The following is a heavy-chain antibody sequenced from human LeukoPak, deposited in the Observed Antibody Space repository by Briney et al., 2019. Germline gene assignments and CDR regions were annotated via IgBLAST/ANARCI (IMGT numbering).Heavy chain of an antibody. Sequence: GGSLRLSCAASRFTFTTYSMNWVRQAPGKRLEWVSSISSSGTYLYYADSVKGRFTISRDNAKNSLYLQMSSLRGEDTAVYYCARFLRRGTFDYWGQGILVTVSS. CDR2: ISSSGTYL. D-gene: IGHD3-3*01. V-gene: IGHV3-21*01. CDR3: ARFLRRGTFDY. CDR1: RFTFTTYS. J-gene: IGHJ4*02.